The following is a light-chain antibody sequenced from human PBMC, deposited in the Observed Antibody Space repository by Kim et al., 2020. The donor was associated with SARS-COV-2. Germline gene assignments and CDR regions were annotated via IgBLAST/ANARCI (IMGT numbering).Light chain of an antibody. CDR2: DVT. CDR1: SSDIGAYNY. Sequence: GQSITISCTGISSDIGAYNYVSWYQHHPDKAPKLMIYDVTKRPSGVSIRFSGSKSGYTASLTISRLQPDDEADYYCASYTASSTYVFGTGTKVTVL. J-gene: IGLJ1*01. CDR3: ASYTASSTYV. V-gene: IGLV2-14*03.